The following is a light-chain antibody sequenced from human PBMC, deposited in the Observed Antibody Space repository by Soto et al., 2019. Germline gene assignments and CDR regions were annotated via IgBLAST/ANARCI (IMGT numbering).Light chain of an antibody. CDR2: TTS. V-gene: IGKV3-20*01. CDR3: HHYGISPPWT. Sequence: EIVLTQTPGTLSLSPGERAALSCRASQSGGTYLAWYQQKPGQAPRLLIYTTSIRATGIPDMFSGSGSGTDFTLTISILEPEDFAVYYYHHYGISPPWTFGQGTKVDIK. J-gene: IGKJ1*01. CDR1: QSGGTY.